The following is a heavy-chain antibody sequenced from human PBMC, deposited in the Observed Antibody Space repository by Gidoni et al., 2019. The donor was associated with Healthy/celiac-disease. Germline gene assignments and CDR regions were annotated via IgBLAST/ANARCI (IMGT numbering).Heavy chain of an antibody. J-gene: IGHJ6*02. CDR1: GGSISSSSYY. D-gene: IGHD4-17*01. CDR2: IYCSGST. Sequence: QLQLQESGPGLVKPSETLSLTCTVSGGSISSSSYYWGWIRQPPGKGLEWIGSIYCSGSTYYNPSLKSRVTISVDTSKNQFSLKLSSVTAADTAVYYCARDGVTTVDYGMDVWGQGTTVTVSS. V-gene: IGHV4-39*07. CDR3: ARDGVTTVDYGMDV.